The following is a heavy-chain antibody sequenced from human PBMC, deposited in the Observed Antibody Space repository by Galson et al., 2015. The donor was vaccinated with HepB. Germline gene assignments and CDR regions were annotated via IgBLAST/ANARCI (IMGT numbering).Heavy chain of an antibody. D-gene: IGHD3-10*01. CDR2: ISSSSDYI. J-gene: IGHJ6*02. CDR3: GRDSDMSGAPSHNYYGMDV. Sequence: SLRLSCAGSEFSFSTYSMNWVRRAPGKGLEWVSSISSSSDYIYYADSVKGRFTVSRDNAKKSLYLQMTSLRAEDAAVYYCGRDSDMSGAPSHNYYGMDVWGQGTTVTVSS. CDR1: EFSFSTYS. V-gene: IGHV3-21*01.